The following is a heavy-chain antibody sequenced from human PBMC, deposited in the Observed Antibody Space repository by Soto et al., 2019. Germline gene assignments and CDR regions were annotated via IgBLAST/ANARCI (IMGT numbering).Heavy chain of an antibody. D-gene: IGHD2-15*01. V-gene: IGHV1-24*01. CDR2: FDPEDGET. CDR3: ATSEGSYCSGGSCYSGWFDP. J-gene: IGHJ5*02. Sequence: GASVKVSCKVSGYTLTELSMHWVRQAPGKGLEWMGGFDPEDGETIYAQKFQGRVTMTEDTSTDTAYMELSSLRSEDTAVYYCATSEGSYCSGGSCYSGWFDPWGQGTLVTVSS. CDR1: GYTLTELS.